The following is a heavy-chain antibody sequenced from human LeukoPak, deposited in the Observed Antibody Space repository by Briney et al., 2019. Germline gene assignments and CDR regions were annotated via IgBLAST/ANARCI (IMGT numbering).Heavy chain of an antibody. J-gene: IGHJ4*02. V-gene: IGHV3-33*06. Sequence: GGSLRLSCAASGFTYSHYGMHWVRQAPGKGLEWVAVIWSDGTETYYGDAVKGRFTISRDNSRNILYLQIDSLRGEDTAVYCCAKDAQRGFDYSNSLEYWGQGTLVTVSS. CDR2: IWSDGTET. CDR3: AKDAQRGFDYSNSLEY. D-gene: IGHD4-11*01. CDR1: GFTYSHYG.